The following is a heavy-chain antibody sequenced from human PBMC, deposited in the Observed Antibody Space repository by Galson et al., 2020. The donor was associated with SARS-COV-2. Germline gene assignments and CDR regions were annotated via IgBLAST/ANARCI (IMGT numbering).Heavy chain of an antibody. V-gene: IGHV3-33*01. Sequence: GESLKISCAASGFTFSSYGMHWVRQAPGKGLEWVAVIWYDGSNKYYADSVKGRFTISRDNSKNTLYLQMNSLRAEDTAVYYCARDGPLGAAADYYYYGMDVWGQGTTVTVSS. CDR3: ARDGPLGAAADYYYYGMDV. D-gene: IGHD6-13*01. CDR1: GFTFSSYG. J-gene: IGHJ6*02. CDR2: IWYDGSNK.